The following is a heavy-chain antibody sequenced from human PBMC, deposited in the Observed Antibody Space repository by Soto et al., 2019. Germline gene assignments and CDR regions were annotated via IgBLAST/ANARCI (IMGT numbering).Heavy chain of an antibody. CDR2: TYYRSKWYN. CDR1: GASVSSNNSA. CDR3: ARAKEYSSSSGMDV. D-gene: IGHD6-6*01. Sequence: SKTLSLTCAISGASVSSNNSAWNWIRQSPSRGLEWLGRTYYRSKWYNDYAVSVKSRISFNPDTSKNQFSLQMKSVIPEDTAVYYCARAKEYSSSSGMDVWGQGTAVTV. J-gene: IGHJ6*02. V-gene: IGHV6-1*01.